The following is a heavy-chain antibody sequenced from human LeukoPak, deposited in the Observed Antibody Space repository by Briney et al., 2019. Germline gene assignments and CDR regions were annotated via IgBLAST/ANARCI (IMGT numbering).Heavy chain of an antibody. J-gene: IGHJ4*02. CDR3: ARGVNSGSTPPIDY. Sequence: PGGSLRLSCAASGFTFSTYSMSWVRQAPGKGLEWVANIKQDGSEKYYVDSVKGRFRISRDNAKNSLNLQLNSLRAEDTAVYYCARGVNSGSTPPIDYWGQRTLVTVSS. V-gene: IGHV3-7*01. CDR1: GFTFSTYS. CDR2: IKQDGSEK. D-gene: IGHD6-19*01.